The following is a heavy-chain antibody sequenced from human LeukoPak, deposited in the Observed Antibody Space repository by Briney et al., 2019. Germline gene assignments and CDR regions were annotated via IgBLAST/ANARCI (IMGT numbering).Heavy chain of an antibody. D-gene: IGHD6-13*01. CDR3: ARDDARSPYYYYYMDV. Sequence: PGGSLRLSCAASGFTFSSYSMNWVRQAPGKGLEWVSYISSSSSTIYYADSVKGRFTISRDNAKNSLYLQMNHLRAEDTAVYYCARDDARSPYYYYYMDVWGKGTTVTVSS. V-gene: IGHV3-48*04. CDR2: ISSSSSTI. CDR1: GFTFSSYS. J-gene: IGHJ6*03.